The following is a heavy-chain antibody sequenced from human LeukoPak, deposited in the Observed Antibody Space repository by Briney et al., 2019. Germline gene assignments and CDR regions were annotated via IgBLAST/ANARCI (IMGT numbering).Heavy chain of an antibody. V-gene: IGHV4-39*01. CDR3: ARQRGSWYIDY. J-gene: IGHJ4*02. CDR2: IYYSGST. Sequence: SETLSLTCTVSGGSISGSSYYWGWIRQPPGKGLEFIGSIYYSGSTYYNPSLKSRVTISVDTSKNQFSLKLSSVTVADTAVYYCARQRGSWYIDYWGQETLVTVSS. D-gene: IGHD6-13*01. CDR1: GGSISGSSYY.